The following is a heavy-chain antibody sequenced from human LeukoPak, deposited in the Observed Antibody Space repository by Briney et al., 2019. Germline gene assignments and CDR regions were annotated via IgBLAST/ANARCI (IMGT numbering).Heavy chain of an antibody. CDR1: GYTFTGYY. CDR2: INPNSGGT. Sequence: GASVKVSCKASGYTFTGYYMHWVRQAPGQGREWMGWINPNSGGTNYAQKFQGRVTMTRDTSISTAYMELSRLRSDDTAVYYCARGALYNWNYVLFDYWGQGTLVTVSS. D-gene: IGHD1-7*01. V-gene: IGHV1-2*02. J-gene: IGHJ4*02. CDR3: ARGALYNWNYVLFDY.